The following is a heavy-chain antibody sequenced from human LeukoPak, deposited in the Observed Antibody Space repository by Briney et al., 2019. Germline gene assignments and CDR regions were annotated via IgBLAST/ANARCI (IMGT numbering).Heavy chain of an antibody. CDR3: ATLMTFPGGFDL. J-gene: IGHJ4*02. D-gene: IGHD3-16*01. Sequence: GGSLRLSCAASGFTFSTSSMNWVRQAPEKGLEWVSSITSSSSQKYYTDSLKGRFTISRDNAKNSLYLQVNSLRAEDTAVYYCATLMTFPGGFDLWGQGTLVTVSS. CDR1: GFTFSTSS. V-gene: IGHV3-21*01. CDR2: ITSSSSQK.